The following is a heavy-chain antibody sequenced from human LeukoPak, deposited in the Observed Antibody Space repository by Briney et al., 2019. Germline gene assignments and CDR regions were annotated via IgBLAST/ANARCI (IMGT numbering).Heavy chain of an antibody. J-gene: IGHJ4*02. V-gene: IGHV3-74*01. CDR2: INSDGSST. Sequence: GGSLRLSCAASGFTFSSYWMHWGRQAAGKVLWWVSRINSDGSSTSYADSVKGRFTISRDNAKNTLYLQMNSLRAEDTAVYYCASLTLLTASDYWGQGTLVTVSS. D-gene: IGHD2-21*02. CDR1: GFTFSSYW. CDR3: ASLTLLTASDY.